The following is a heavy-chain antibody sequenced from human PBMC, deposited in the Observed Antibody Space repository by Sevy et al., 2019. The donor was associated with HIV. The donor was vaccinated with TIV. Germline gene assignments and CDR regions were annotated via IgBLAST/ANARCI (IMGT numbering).Heavy chain of an antibody. CDR3: AREGSTKPHDY. V-gene: IGHV3-23*01. Sequence: RGSLRLSCAASGFTFSKYSMSWVRQPPGKGLEWVSTLSFGCGEINYADSVKGRFTISRDNSKSSVYLQMNNLRPEDTAVYYCAREGSTKPHDYWGQGTLVTVSS. J-gene: IGHJ4*02. CDR1: GFTFSKYS. D-gene: IGHD1-26*01. CDR2: LSFGCGEI.